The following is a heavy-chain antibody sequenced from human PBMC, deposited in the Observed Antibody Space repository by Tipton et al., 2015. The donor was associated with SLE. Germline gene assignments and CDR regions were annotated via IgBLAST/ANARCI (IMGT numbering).Heavy chain of an antibody. CDR1: GYTFTGYY. Sequence: QSGPEVKKPGASVKVSCKASGYTFTGYYMHWVRQAPGQGLEWMGWINPNSGGTNYAQKFQGRVTMTRDTSISTAYMELSRLTSDDTAVYYCARRVTAIITWGFDYWGQGTLVTVSS. J-gene: IGHJ4*02. V-gene: IGHV1-2*02. D-gene: IGHD5-18*01. CDR2: INPNSGGT. CDR3: ARRVTAIITWGFDY.